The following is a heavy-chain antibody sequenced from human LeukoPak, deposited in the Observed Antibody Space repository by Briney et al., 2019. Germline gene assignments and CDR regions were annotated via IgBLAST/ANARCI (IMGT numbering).Heavy chain of an antibody. CDR1: GGSISSYY. J-gene: IGHJ2*01. Sequence: SETLSLTCSVSGGSISSYYWSWIRQPPGKGLEWIGYIYYSGSTNYNPSLKSRVTISVDTSKNQFSLKVSSVTAADTAVYYCARDGLIAAAGLYWYFDLWGRGTLVTVSS. D-gene: IGHD6-13*01. V-gene: IGHV4-59*01. CDR3: ARDGLIAAAGLYWYFDL. CDR2: IYYSGST.